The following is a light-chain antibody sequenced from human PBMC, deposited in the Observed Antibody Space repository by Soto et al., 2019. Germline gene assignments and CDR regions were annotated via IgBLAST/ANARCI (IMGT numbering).Light chain of an antibody. Sequence: DIQLTQSPSSLSASVGDRVTINCRASQGISSYLAWNQQKPGKAPKFLIYAASTLQSGVPSRFTGSGSGTDFTLTITSLQPEDFATYYCLQVNSFPLSFGGGTKVDIK. CDR1: QGISSY. J-gene: IGKJ4*01. CDR3: LQVNSFPLS. CDR2: AAS. V-gene: IGKV1-9*01.